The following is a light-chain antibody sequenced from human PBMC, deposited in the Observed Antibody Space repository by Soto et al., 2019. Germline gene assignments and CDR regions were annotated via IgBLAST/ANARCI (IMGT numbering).Light chain of an antibody. J-gene: IGKJ4*01. CDR1: QTIDRY. CDR3: QQSYSTPLT. CDR2: AAS. Sequence: IEMTQSPSSLSASVGDTVTITCRASQTIDRYLNWFQQKSGQAPKLLMNAASTLRSGVPSGFSGSGSGTEFTLTISSLQPEDFATYYCQQSYSTPLTFGGGTKVDI. V-gene: IGKV1-39*01.